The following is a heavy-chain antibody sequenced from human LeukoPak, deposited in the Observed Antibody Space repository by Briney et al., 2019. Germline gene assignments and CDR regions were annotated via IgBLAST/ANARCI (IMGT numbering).Heavy chain of an antibody. V-gene: IGHV4-30-2*01. J-gene: IGHJ4*02. CDR2: IYPSGST. CDR1: GGSISSDGYS. D-gene: IGHD6-19*01. CDR3: ARASVVAGSSLDY. Sequence: SQTLSLTCAVSGGSISSDGYSWSWIRQPPGKGLEWIGYIYPSGSTYYNPSLKSRVTISVDRSKNQFSLKLNSVTAADTAVYYCARASVVAGSSLDYWGQGTLVTVSS.